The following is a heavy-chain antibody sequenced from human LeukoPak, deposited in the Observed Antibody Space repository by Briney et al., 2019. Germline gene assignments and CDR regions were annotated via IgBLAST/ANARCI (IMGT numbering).Heavy chain of an antibody. J-gene: IGHJ4*02. V-gene: IGHV4-4*07. Sequence: SETLSLTCTVSGGSISSYYWSWIRQPAGKGLEWIGRIYTSGSTNYNPSLKSRVTISVDTSKNQFSLKLSSVTAADTAVYYCARDREARSVAGTTFDYWGQGTLVTVSS. D-gene: IGHD6-19*01. CDR3: ARDREARSVAGTTFDY. CDR2: IYTSGST. CDR1: GGSISSYY.